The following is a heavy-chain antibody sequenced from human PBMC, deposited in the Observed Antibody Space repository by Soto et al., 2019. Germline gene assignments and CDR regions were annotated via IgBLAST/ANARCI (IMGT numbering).Heavy chain of an antibody. CDR2: IYYSGST. CDR1: GGSISSSSYY. D-gene: IGHD3-3*01. V-gene: IGHV4-39*07. CDR3: ARGYNDFWSGYFTWFDP. J-gene: IGHJ5*02. Sequence: PSETLSLTCTVSGGSISSSSYYWGWIRQPPGKGLEWIGSIYYSGSTYYNPSLKSRVTISVDTSKNQFSLKLSSVTAVDTAVYYCARGYNDFWSGYFTWFDPWGQGTLVTVSS.